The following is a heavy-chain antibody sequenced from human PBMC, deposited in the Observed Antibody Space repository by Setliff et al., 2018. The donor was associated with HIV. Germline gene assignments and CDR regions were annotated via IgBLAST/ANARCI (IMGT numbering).Heavy chain of an antibody. CDR2: IWFDGSYK. D-gene: IGHD6-13*01. CDR1: GFNFNSYG. J-gene: IGHJ4*02. V-gene: IGHV3-33*01. CDR3: ARGASSSWYYFDY. Sequence: PGESLKISCAASGFNFNSYGMHWVRQAPGKGLEWVAVIWFDGSYKYYVDSVKGRFTISRDNSKSTLYLQMNSLRAEDAAVYYCARGASSSWYYFDYWGQGALVTVSS.